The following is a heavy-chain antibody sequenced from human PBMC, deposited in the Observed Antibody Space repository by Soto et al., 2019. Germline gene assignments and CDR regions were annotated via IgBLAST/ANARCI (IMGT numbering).Heavy chain of an antibody. CDR3: TTGSTSTKNY. Sequence: VQVVESGGGLVKPGGSLRLSCVASGFTFSDYYMSWIRQAPGKGLEWVGRIKSKTDGGTTDYTAPVKGRFTISRDDSKNTLYLQMNSLKIEDTAVYYCTTGSTSTKNYWGQGTLVTVSS. V-gene: IGHV3-15*01. J-gene: IGHJ4*02. CDR2: IKSKTDGGTT. D-gene: IGHD6-6*01. CDR1: GFTFSDYY.